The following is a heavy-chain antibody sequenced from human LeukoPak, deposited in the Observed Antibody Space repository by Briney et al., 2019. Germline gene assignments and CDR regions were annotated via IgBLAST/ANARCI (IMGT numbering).Heavy chain of an antibody. V-gene: IGHV4-61*01. CDR3: AGSKGRNSSSWYLTCAFDI. Sequence: PSETLSLTCTVSGGSVSSGSYYWSWIRQPPGKGLEWIGYIYYSGSTNYNPSLKSRVTISVDTSKNQFSLKLSSVTAADTAVYYCAGSKGRNSSSWYLTCAFDIWGQGTMVTVSS. CDR2: IYYSGST. CDR1: GGSVSSGSYY. J-gene: IGHJ3*02. D-gene: IGHD6-13*01.